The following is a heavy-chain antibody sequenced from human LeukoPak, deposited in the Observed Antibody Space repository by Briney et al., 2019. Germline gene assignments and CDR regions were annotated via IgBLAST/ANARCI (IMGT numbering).Heavy chain of an antibody. J-gene: IGHJ4*02. V-gene: IGHV3-33*01. Sequence: PGRSLRLSCAASGFTFSSYGMHWVRQAPGKGLEWVAVIRYDGSNKYYADSVKGRFTISRDNSKNTLYLQMNSLRAEDTAVYYCARDPYYYDSSGYYPYDYWGQGTLVTVSS. CDR1: GFTFSSYG. CDR3: ARDPYYYDSSGYYPYDY. CDR2: IRYDGSNK. D-gene: IGHD3-22*01.